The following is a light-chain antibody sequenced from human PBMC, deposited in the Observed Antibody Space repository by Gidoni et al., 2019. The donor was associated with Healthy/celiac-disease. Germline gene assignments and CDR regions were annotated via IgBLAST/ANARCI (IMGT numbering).Light chain of an antibody. CDR2: AAS. CDR1: QSSSSY. V-gene: IGKV1-39*01. J-gene: IGKJ1*01. Sequence: DIQMTQSPSSLSASVGDRVTITCRASQSSSSYLHWYQQKPGKAPKLLIYAASSLQSGVPSRFSGSGSGTDFTLTISSLQPEDFATYYCQQCYSTLWTFGQGTKVEIK. CDR3: QQCYSTLWT.